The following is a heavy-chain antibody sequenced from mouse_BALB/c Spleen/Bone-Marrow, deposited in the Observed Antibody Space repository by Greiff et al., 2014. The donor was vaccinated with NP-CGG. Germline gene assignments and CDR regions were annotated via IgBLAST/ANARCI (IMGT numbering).Heavy chain of an antibody. CDR3: ARSWDY. D-gene: IGHD4-1*01. Sequence: VQLKQSGPDLVKPGASVKISCKASGYSFTGYYMHWVKQSHVKSLEWIGRIDPYNGATTYNQNFKDKASLTVDKSSSTAYMELHSLTSEDSAVYYCARSWDYWGQGTTLTVSS. J-gene: IGHJ2*01. V-gene: IGHV1-31*01. CDR2: IDPYNGAT. CDR1: GYSFTGYY.